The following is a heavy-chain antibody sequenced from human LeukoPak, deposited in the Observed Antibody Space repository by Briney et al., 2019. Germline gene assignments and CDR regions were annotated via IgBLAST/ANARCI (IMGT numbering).Heavy chain of an antibody. CDR2: IIPILGIA. CDR3: ARDGRNPGYSYGKIDY. Sequence: GASVKVSCKASGGTFSSYAISWVRQAPGQGLEWMGRIIPILGIANYAQKFQGRVTITADKSTSTAYMELSSLRSEDTAVYYCARDGRNPGYSYGKIDYWGQGTLVTVSS. CDR1: GGTFSSYA. D-gene: IGHD5-18*01. J-gene: IGHJ4*02. V-gene: IGHV1-69*04.